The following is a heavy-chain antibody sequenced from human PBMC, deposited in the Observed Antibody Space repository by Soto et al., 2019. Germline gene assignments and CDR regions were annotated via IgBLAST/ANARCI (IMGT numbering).Heavy chain of an antibody. CDR2: IYNSGGT. J-gene: IGHJ4*02. CDR1: GFSVSSYY. Sequence: EVQLVESGGGLIQPGGSRRLSCAASGFSVSSYYMSWVRQAQGKGLEWVSVIYNSGGTYYADSVKGRFTISRDNSKNTLYLQMNSLRADDTAMYYCARDLGGYLDYWGQGTVVTVSS. CDR3: ARDLGGYLDY. V-gene: IGHV3-53*01. D-gene: IGHD2-15*01.